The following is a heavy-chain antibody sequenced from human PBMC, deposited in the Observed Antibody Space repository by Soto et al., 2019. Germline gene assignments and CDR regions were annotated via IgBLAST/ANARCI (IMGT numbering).Heavy chain of an antibody. J-gene: IGHJ6*02. D-gene: IGHD3-10*01. V-gene: IGHV1-69*13. Sequence: ASVKVSCKASGGTFSSYAISWVRQAPGQGLEWMGGIIPIFGTANYAQKFQGRVTIIADESTSTAYMELSSLRSEDTAVYYCARDPALGFGELPSYYGMDVWGQGTTVTVSS. CDR2: IIPIFGTA. CDR1: GGTFSSYA. CDR3: ARDPALGFGELPSYYGMDV.